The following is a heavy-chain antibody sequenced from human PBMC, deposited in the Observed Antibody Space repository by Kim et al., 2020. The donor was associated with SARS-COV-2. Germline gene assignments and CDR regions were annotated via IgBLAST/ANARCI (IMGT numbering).Heavy chain of an antibody. CDR3: ARTDGLWPNGHIGSGSYFDY. V-gene: IGHV4-31*03. D-gene: IGHD3-10*01. CDR1: GGSISSGGYY. J-gene: IGHJ4*02. Sequence: SETLSLTCTVSGGSISSGGYYWSWIRQHPGKGLEWIGYIYYSGSTYYNPSLKSRVTISVDTSKNQFSLKLSSVTAADTAVYYCARTDGLWPNGHIGSGSYFDYWGQGTLVTVSS. CDR2: IYYSGST.